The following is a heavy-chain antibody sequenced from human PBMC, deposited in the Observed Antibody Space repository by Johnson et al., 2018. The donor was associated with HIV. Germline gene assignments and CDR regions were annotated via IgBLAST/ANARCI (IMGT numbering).Heavy chain of an antibody. CDR3: AKAEIYEGRFGDFAFDI. V-gene: IGHV3-43*01. J-gene: IGHJ3*02. D-gene: IGHD3-10*01. Sequence: VQLVESGGVVVQPGGSLRLSCAASGFTFDDYTMHWVRQAPGKGLEWVSLISWDGGSTYYADSVKGRFTISRDNNRDSLYLQMKSLRAEDTALYYCAKAEIYEGRFGDFAFDIWGRGTMVTVSS. CDR2: ISWDGGST. CDR1: GFTFDDYT.